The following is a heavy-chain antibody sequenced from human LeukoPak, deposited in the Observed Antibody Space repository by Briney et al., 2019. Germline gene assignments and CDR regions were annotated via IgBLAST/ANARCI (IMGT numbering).Heavy chain of an antibody. V-gene: IGHV4-39*07. CDR1: GGSISSSSYY. J-gene: IGHJ6*02. Sequence: SETLSLTCTVSGGSISSSSYYWGWIRQPPGKGLEWIGCIYYSGSTNYNPSLKSRVTISVDTSKNQFSLKLSSVTAADTAVYYCAREARFRGVSADGMDVWGQGTTVTVSS. CDR3: AREARFRGVSADGMDV. CDR2: IYYSGST. D-gene: IGHD3-10*01.